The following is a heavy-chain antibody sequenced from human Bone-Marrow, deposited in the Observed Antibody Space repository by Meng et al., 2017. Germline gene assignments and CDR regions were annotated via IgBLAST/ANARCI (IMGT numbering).Heavy chain of an antibody. D-gene: IGHD6-19*01. Sequence: QVQLQESGPGLVKPSQTLSLTCGVYGGSFRGYFWAWIRQPPGKGLEWIGYIYYSESTYYNPSLKSRVTISVDTSKNQFSLRLSSVTAADTAVYYCARESSSGSYYFDYWGQGTLVTVSS. CDR3: ARESSSGSYYFDY. V-gene: IGHV4-34*09. CDR1: GGSFRGYF. J-gene: IGHJ4*02. CDR2: IYYSEST.